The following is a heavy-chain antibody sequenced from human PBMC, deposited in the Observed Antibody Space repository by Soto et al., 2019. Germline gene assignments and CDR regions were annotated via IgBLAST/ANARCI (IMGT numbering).Heavy chain of an antibody. CDR1: GGTFNTYA. V-gene: IGHV1-69*19. CDR3: AREVQVHTPAFVY. D-gene: IGHD3-10*01. CDR2: ISPMFGAA. J-gene: IGHJ4*02. Sequence: QVQLVQSGAEMKKPGSSVKVSCQSSGGTFNTYAMNWVRPAPGQGPDWMGDISPMFGAANYAPKFQGRVTITADESTGTSYMQLSSLTSEDTALYFCAREVQVHTPAFVYWGQGTLVTVSS.